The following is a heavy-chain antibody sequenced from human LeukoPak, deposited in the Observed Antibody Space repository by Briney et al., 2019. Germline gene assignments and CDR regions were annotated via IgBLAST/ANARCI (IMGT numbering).Heavy chain of an antibody. CDR3: VRNSGELGA. CDR2: IYSAGGT. Sequence: PGGSLRLSCAASGFTVSNNYMSWVRRAVGKGLEWVALIYSAGGTYYADSVKGRFTISRDNSKNTLHLQMNSLRAEDTAVYYCVRNSGELGAWGQGTLVTVSS. D-gene: IGHD2-21*01. CDR1: GFTVSNNY. J-gene: IGHJ5*02. V-gene: IGHV3-53*01.